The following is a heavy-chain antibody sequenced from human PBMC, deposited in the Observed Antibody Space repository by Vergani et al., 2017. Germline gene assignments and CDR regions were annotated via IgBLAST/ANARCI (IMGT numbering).Heavy chain of an antibody. J-gene: IGHJ4*02. Sequence: QVQLVQSGAEVKKPGSSVKVSCKASGGTFSSYAISWVRQAPGQGLEWMGGIIPIFGTANYAQKFQGRVTITADEATITAYMELSSLRAEDSAVYYCARGGNEGVVGVGKNDYWGQGTLVTVSS. V-gene: IGHV1-69*12. CDR2: IIPIFGTA. CDR3: ARGGNEGVVGVGKNDY. D-gene: IGHD1-26*01. CDR1: GGTFSSYA.